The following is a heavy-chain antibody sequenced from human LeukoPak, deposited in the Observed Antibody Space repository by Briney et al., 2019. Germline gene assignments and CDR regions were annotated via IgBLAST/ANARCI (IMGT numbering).Heavy chain of an antibody. CDR2: IYYSGST. V-gene: IGHV4-59*01. CDR3: ARGDYYDFWSGLDAFDI. J-gene: IGHJ3*02. CDR1: GGSISSYY. Sequence: SETLSLTCTVSGGSISSYYWSWIRQPPGKGLEWLGYIYYSGSTNYNPSLKSRVTISVDTSKNQFSLKLSSVTAADTAVYYCARGDYYDFWSGLDAFDIWGQGTMVTVSS. D-gene: IGHD3-3*01.